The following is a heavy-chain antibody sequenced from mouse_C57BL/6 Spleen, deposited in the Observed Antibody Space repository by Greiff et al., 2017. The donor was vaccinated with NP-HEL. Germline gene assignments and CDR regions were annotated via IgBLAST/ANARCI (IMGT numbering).Heavy chain of an antibody. Sequence: VKLQQSGAELVKPGASVKISCKASGYAFSSYWMNWVKQRPGKGLEWIGQIYPGDGDTNYNGKFKGKATLTADKSSSTAYMQLSSLTYEDSAVEFCASAPQYYYGRSHYWGQGTSVTVSS. CDR3: ASAPQYYYGRSHY. CDR2: IYPGDGDT. J-gene: IGHJ4*01. D-gene: IGHD1-1*01. CDR1: GYAFSSYW. V-gene: IGHV1-80*01.